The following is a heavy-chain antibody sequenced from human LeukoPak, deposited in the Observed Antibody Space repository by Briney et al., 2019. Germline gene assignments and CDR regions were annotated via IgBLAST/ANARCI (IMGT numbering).Heavy chain of an antibody. CDR1: GFTFSSYG. J-gene: IGHJ4*02. CDR3: AKDHDILTGYPLFDY. V-gene: IGHV3-30*02. Sequence: GGSLRLSCAASGFTFSSYGMHWVRQAPGKGREWVAFVRYDGSNKYYADSVKGRFTISRDNSKNTLYLQMNSLGAEDTAVYYCAKDHDILTGYPLFDYWGQGTLVTVSS. D-gene: IGHD3-9*01. CDR2: VRYDGSNK.